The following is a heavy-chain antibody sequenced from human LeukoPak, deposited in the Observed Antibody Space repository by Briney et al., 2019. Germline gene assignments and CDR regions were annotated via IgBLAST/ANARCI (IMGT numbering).Heavy chain of an antibody. CDR2: IIPIFGTA. J-gene: IGHJ4*02. Sequence: ASVKVSCKASGGTFSSYAISWVRQAPGQGLAWMGGIIPIFGTANYAQKFQGRVTITADESTSTAYMELSSLRSEDTAVYYCARGGNPGSYYNGEYWGQGTLVTVSS. CDR3: ARGGNPGSYYNGEY. CDR1: GGTFSSYA. D-gene: IGHD3-10*01. V-gene: IGHV1-69*01.